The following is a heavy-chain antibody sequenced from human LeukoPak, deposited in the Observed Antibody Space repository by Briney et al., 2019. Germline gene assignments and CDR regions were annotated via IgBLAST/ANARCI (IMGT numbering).Heavy chain of an antibody. V-gene: IGHV1-18*01. CDR1: GYTFTSYG. D-gene: IGHD6-13*01. Sequence: GASVKVSCKASGYTFTSYGVSWVRQAPGQGLEWMGWISAYNGNTNYAQKLQGRVTMTTDTSTSTAYMELSSLRSEDTAVYYCATEGKQLVNESWGQGTLVTVSS. CDR3: ATEGKQLVNES. J-gene: IGHJ4*02. CDR2: ISAYNGNT.